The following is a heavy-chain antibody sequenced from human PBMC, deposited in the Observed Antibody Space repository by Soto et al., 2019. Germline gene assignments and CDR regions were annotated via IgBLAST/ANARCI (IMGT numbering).Heavy chain of an antibody. CDR1: GGTFSSYT. V-gene: IGHV1-69*02. CDR2: IIPILGIA. J-gene: IGHJ6*03. D-gene: IGHD3-3*01. CDR3: ARSEKDYDFWSGPALYYYYYYTDV. Sequence: ASVKVSCKASGGTFSSYTISWVRQAPGQGLEWMGRIIPILGIANYAQKFQGRVTITADKSTSTAYMELSSLRSEDTAVYYCARSEKDYDFWSGPALYYYYYYTDVWGKGTTVTVSS.